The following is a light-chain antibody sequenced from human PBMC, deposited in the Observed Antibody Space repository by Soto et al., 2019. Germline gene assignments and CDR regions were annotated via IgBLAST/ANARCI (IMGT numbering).Light chain of an antibody. J-gene: IGKJ4*01. CDR3: QQYGSSPLT. V-gene: IGKV3-20*01. Sequence: EIVLTQSPATLSLSPGERATLSCRASQSVSSYLAWYQQKPGQAPRLLIYDASNRASAVPDRFSGSGSGADFTLTISRLEPEDFAVYYCQQYGSSPLTFGGGTKVEIK. CDR2: DAS. CDR1: QSVSSY.